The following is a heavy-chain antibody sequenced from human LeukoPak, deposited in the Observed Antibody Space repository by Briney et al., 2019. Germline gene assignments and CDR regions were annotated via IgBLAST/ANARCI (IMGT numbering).Heavy chain of an antibody. CDR1: GASIFSYY. CDR2: IHYSGST. V-gene: IGHV4-59*08. CDR3: ATGRSIRYFDY. Sequence: SETLSLTCTVSGASIFSYYWNWIRQPPGKGLEWIGYIHYSGSTNYNPSLKSRVTISVDTSKSQFSLRLTSATAADTAVYYCATGRSIRYFDYWGQGTLLTVSS. J-gene: IGHJ4*02. D-gene: IGHD3-9*01.